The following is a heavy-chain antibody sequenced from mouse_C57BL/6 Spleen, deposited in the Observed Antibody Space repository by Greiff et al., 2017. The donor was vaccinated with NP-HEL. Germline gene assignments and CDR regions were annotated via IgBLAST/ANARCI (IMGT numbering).Heavy chain of an antibody. D-gene: IGHD1-1*01. V-gene: IGHV14-2*01. Sequence: VQLQQSGAELVKPGASVKLSCTASGFNIKDYYMHWVKQRTEQGLEWIGRIDPEDGETKYAPKFQGKAPLTADTSSNTAYLQLSSLTSEDTAVYYCARSTTVVAPYYAMDYWGQGTSVTVSS. CDR3: ARSTTVVAPYYAMDY. CDR1: GFNIKDYY. CDR2: IDPEDGET. J-gene: IGHJ4*01.